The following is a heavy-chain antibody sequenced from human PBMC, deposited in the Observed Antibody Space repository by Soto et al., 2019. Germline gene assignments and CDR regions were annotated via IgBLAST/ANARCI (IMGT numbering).Heavy chain of an antibody. J-gene: IGHJ3*02. CDR2: ISGSGGST. D-gene: IGHD2-15*01. CDR1: GFTFSSYA. V-gene: IGHV3-23*01. Sequence: EVQLLESGGGLVQPGGSLRLSCAASGFTFSSYAMSWVRQAPGKGLEWVSAISGSGGSTYYADSVKGRFTMSRDNSKNTLYLQMNSVRAEDTAVYYCAKGGHCSGGSCYPSAFDIWGQGTMVTVSS. CDR3: AKGGHCSGGSCYPSAFDI.